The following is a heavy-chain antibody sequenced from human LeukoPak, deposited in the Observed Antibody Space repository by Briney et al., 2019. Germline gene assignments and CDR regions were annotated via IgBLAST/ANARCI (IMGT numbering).Heavy chain of an antibody. CDR1: GFTFSSYA. CDR3: ARRDISGFYYFDF. V-gene: IGHV3-23*01. Sequence: GGSLRLSCAASGFTFSSYAMSWVRQAPGKGLEWVSSISRSGGNTYYADSVKGRFAISRDNSRNTLYLQINSLRAEDTAVYYCARRDISGFYYFDFWGQGTLVTVSS. D-gene: IGHD6-19*01. CDR2: ISRSGGNT. J-gene: IGHJ4*02.